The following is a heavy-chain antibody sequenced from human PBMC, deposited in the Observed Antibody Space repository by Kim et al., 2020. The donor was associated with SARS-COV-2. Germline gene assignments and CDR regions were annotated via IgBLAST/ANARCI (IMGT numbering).Heavy chain of an antibody. V-gene: IGHV1-24*01. CDR3: ATGVVIAGWWFDP. Sequence: YAQKFQGRATMTEDTSTDTAYMELSGLRSEDTAVYYCATGVVIAGWWFDPWGQGTLVTVSS. D-gene: IGHD2-21*01. J-gene: IGHJ5*02.